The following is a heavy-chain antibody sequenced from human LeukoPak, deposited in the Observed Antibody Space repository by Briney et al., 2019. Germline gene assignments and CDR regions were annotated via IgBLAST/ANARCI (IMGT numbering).Heavy chain of an antibody. J-gene: IGHJ5*02. CDR2: MNPNSGNT. D-gene: IGHD2-2*02. CDR1: GYTFTSYD. Sequence: ASVKVSCKASGYTFTSYDINWVRQATGQGLEWMGWMNPNSGNTGYAQKFQGRVTMTRNTSISTAYMELSSLRSEDTAVYYCARGPYPYQLLYRGDDWFDPWGQGTLVTVS. CDR3: ARGPYPYQLLYRGDDWFDP. V-gene: IGHV1-8*01.